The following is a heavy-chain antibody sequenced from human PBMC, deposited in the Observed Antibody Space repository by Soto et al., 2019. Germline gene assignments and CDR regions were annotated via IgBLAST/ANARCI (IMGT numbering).Heavy chain of an antibody. CDR1: GGTFSSYA. V-gene: IGHV1-69*13. CDR3: ATHEIGHCISFFFFKGGYYYG. Sequence: SVKVSCKASGGTFSSYAISWVRQAPGQGLEWMGGIIPIFGTADYAQKFQGRVTITADESTSTAYMELSSLRSEDTAMYYCATHEIGHCISFFFFKGGYYYG. CDR2: IIPIFGTA. D-gene: IGHD3-3*02. J-gene: IGHJ6*01.